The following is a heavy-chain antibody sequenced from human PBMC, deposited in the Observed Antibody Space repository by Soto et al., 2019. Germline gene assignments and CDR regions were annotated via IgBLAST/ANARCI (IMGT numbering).Heavy chain of an antibody. CDR2: INPNSGGT. D-gene: IGHD6-6*01. CDR3: ARAYSSSLFYYFDY. Sequence: QVQLVQSGAEVKKPGASVKVSCKASGYTFTGYYMHWVRQAPGLGLEWMGWINPNSGGTNYAQKFQGWVTMTRDTSITAAYMELSRLRSDDSAVYYCARAYSSSLFYYFDYWGQGTLVTVSS. V-gene: IGHV1-2*04. CDR1: GYTFTGYY. J-gene: IGHJ4*02.